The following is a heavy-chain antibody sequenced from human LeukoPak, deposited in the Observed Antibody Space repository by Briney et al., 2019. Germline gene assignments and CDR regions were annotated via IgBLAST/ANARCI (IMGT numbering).Heavy chain of an antibody. CDR1: GFTFSSYG. V-gene: IGHV3-30*18. J-gene: IGHJ4*02. CDR3: AKSPAHDFWSGHYFDY. D-gene: IGHD3-3*01. CDR2: ISYDGSNK. Sequence: GGSLRLSCAASGFTFSSYGMHWVRQAPGKGLEWVAVISYDGSNKYYADSVKGRFTISRDNSKNTLYLQMNSLRAEDTAVYYCAKSPAHDFWSGHYFDYRGQGTLVTVSS.